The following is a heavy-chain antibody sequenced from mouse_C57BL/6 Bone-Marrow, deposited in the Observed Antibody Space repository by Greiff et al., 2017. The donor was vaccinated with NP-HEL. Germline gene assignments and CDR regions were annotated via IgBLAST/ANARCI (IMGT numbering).Heavy chain of an antibody. D-gene: IGHD4-1*01. CDR1: GFTFSSYG. Sequence: EVQLQESGGDLVKPGGSLKLSCAASGFTFSSYGMSWVRQTPDKRLEWVATISSGGSYTYYPDSVKGRFTISRDNAKNTLYLQMSSLKSEDTAMYYCARHGITGTRYAMDYWGQGTSVTVSS. V-gene: IGHV5-6*01. J-gene: IGHJ4*01. CDR3: ARHGITGTRYAMDY. CDR2: ISSGGSYT.